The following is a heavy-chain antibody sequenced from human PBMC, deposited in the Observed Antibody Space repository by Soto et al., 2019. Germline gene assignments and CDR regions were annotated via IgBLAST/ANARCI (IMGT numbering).Heavy chain of an antibody. Sequence: QVQLQESGPGLVKPSQTLSLTCTVSGGSISSGGYYWSWIRQHPGKGLEWIGYIYYSGSTYYNPSLKSRVTISVDTSKNQFSLKLSSVTAADTAVYYCPRGTHRYYDFWSGYGRWGQGTLVTVSS. CDR3: PRGTHRYYDFWSGYGR. J-gene: IGHJ4*02. D-gene: IGHD3-3*01. CDR1: GGSISSGGYY. V-gene: IGHV4-31*03. CDR2: IYYSGST.